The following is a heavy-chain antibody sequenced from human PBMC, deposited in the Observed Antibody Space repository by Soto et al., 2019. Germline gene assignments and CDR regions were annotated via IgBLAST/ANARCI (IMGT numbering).Heavy chain of an antibody. Sequence: QVPLQESGAGLVKSSQTPSLTCTVSSGSISSGGYYWSCIRQHQGKGLDWIGYIYYRGCTYYHPSLSSRVNVSIDTSKSLSSLKLGSKTAADTAVYYCARDATGAYRYGRDYCGHGTLVTVCS. J-gene: IGHJ4*01. CDR1: SGSISSGGYY. D-gene: IGHD3-16*02. CDR3: ARDATGAYRYGRDY. V-gene: IGHV4-31*03. CDR2: IYYRGCT.